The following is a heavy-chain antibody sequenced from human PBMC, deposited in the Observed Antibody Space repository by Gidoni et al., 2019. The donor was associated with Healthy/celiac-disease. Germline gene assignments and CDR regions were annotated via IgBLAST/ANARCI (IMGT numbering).Heavy chain of an antibody. CDR3: AKDRGSGWYVGGYYYGMDV. CDR1: GFTFSSYG. D-gene: IGHD6-19*01. J-gene: IGHJ6*02. CDR2: IVYDGSNK. Sequence: QAQLVESGGGVVQPGRSLRLSCAASGFTFSSYGMHWVRPAPGKGLEWVAVIVYDGSNKYYADSVKGRFTISRDNSKNTLYLQMNSLRAEDTALYYCAKDRGSGWYVGGYYYGMDVWGQGTTVTVSS. V-gene: IGHV3-30*18.